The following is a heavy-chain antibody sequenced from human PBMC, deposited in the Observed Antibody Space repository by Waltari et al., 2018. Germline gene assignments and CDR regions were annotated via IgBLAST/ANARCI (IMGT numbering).Heavy chain of an antibody. CDR3: ARVRGLAVTKGGGYYYMDV. CDR2: IYYSGST. V-gene: IGHV4-30-4*08. Sequence: QVQLQESGPGLVKPSQTLSLTCTVSGGSISSGDYYWSWIRQPPGKGLEWIGYIYYSGSTYYNPSLKSRVTISVDTSKNQFSLKLSSVTAADTAVYYCARVRGLAVTKGGGYYYMDVWGKGTTVTVSS. D-gene: IGHD4-17*01. CDR1: GGSISSGDYY. J-gene: IGHJ6*03.